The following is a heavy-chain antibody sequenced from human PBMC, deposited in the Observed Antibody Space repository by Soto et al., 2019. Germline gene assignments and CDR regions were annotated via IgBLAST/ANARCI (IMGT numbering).Heavy chain of an antibody. Sequence: PGGSLRLSCAASGFTFSTSSLTWVRQAPGKGLEWVALISGSGGSIFYADSMKGRITISRDNAKNLLHLDMNSLTADDTADYYCGRDATAMGEDSWGQGTLVTVSS. CDR1: GFTFSTSS. J-gene: IGHJ4*02. V-gene: IGHV3-48*01. D-gene: IGHD3-16*01. CDR3: GRDATAMGEDS. CDR2: ISGSGGSI.